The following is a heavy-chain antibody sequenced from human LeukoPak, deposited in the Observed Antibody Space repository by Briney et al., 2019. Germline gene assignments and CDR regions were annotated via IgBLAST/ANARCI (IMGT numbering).Heavy chain of an antibody. J-gene: IGHJ3*02. CDR1: GFTFSSYG. CDR2: IWYDGSNK. CDR3: AREKSPLRLSFSAFDI. D-gene: IGHD4-17*01. Sequence: GSLRLSCAASGFTFSSYGMHWVRQAPGKGLEWVAVIWYDGSNKYYADSVKGRFTISRDNSKNTLYLQMNSLRAEDTAVYYCAREKSPLRLSFSAFDIWGQGTMVTVSS. V-gene: IGHV3-33*01.